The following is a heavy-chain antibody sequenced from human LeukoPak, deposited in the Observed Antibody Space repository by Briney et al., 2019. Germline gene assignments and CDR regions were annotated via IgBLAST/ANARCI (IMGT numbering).Heavy chain of an antibody. D-gene: IGHD5-18*01. J-gene: IGHJ4*02. CDR3: AKDRGNSYGHFDN. V-gene: IGHV3-23*01. CDR2: ISGSGMTT. CDR1: GFIFSTYA. Sequence: GGSLRLSCAASGFIFSTYAMTWVRQAPGKGLEWVSAISGSGMTTNYADSVKGRFTISRDNSKNTLYLQMTSLRAEDTAVYYCAKDRGNSYGHFDNWGQGTLVTVSS.